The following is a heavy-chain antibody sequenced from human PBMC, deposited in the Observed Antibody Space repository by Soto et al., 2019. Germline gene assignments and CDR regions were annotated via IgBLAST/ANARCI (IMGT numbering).Heavy chain of an antibody. CDR3: AKDFGFGSGSAGGAFDF. CDR2: IWYDGSNK. CDR1: GFTFSSYG. Sequence: PGGSLRLSCAASGFTFSSYGMHWVRQAPGKGLEWVAVIWYDGSNKYYADSVKGRFTISRDNSKDTLYLQMNSLRAEDTAVYYWAKDFGFGSGSAGGAFDFWGQGTMVPVSS. J-gene: IGHJ3*01. V-gene: IGHV3-33*06. D-gene: IGHD1-26*01.